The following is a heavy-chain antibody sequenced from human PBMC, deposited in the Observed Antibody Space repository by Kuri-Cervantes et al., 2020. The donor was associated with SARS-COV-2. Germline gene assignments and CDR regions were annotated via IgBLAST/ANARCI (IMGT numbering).Heavy chain of an antibody. J-gene: IGHJ3*02. D-gene: IGHD1-14*01. V-gene: IGHV1-69*06. CDR3: ASELQRGTFDI. CDR2: IIPIFGTA. CDR1: GGTFSSYA. Sequence: SVKVSCKASGGTFSSYAISWVRQAPGQGLEWMGGIIPIFGTANYAQKFQGRVTITADKSTSTAYMELSSLRSEDTAVYYCASELQRGTFDIWGQGTMVTVSS.